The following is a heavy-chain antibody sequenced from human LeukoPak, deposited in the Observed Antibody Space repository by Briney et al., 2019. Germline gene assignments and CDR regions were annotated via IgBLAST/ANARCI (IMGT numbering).Heavy chain of an antibody. Sequence: ASVKVSCKASGYTFTSYGISWVRQAPGQGLECMGRISAYNGNTNYAQKLQGRVTMTTDTSTSTAYMELRSLRSDDTAVYYCARGRHAYCGGDCYSREVDYWGQGTLVTVSS. V-gene: IGHV1-18*01. J-gene: IGHJ4*02. CDR1: GYTFTSYG. CDR2: ISAYNGNT. D-gene: IGHD2-21*02. CDR3: ARGRHAYCGGDCYSREVDY.